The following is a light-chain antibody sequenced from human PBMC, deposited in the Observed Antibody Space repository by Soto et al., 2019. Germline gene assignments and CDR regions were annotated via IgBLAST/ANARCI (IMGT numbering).Light chain of an antibody. V-gene: IGLV1-40*01. Sequence: QSVLTQPASVSGSPWQRVTISCTGSSSNIGAGYDVHWYQQLPGTAPKLLIYGNSNRPSGVPDRFSGSKSGTSASLAITGLQAEDEADYYCQSYDSSLSGPYVFGTGTKVTVL. CDR1: SSNIGAGYD. CDR2: GNS. CDR3: QSYDSSLSGPYV. J-gene: IGLJ1*01.